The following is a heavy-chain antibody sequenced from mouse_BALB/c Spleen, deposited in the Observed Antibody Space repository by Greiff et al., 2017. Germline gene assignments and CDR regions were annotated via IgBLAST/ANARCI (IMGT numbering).Heavy chain of an antibody. Sequence: QVHVKQSGPGLVAPSQSLSITCTVSGFSLTGYGVNWVRQPPGKGLEWLGMIWGDGSTDYNSALKSRLSISKDNSKSQVFLKMNSLQTDDTARYYCAREGLRREAWFAYWGQGTLVTVSA. CDR2: IWGDGST. V-gene: IGHV2-6-7*01. CDR3: AREGLRREAWFAY. CDR1: GFSLTGYG. D-gene: IGHD2-2*01. J-gene: IGHJ3*01.